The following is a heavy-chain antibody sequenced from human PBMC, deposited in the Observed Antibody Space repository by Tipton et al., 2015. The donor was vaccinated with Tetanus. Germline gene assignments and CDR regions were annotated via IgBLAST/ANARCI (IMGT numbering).Heavy chain of an antibody. CDR1: GFIFRNFL. D-gene: IGHD4-17*01. V-gene: IGHV3-30*18. Sequence: SLRLSCAASGFIFRNFLMYWVRQAPGKGLEWVADVSYDGDTKNYADSVKGRYSISRDNSKNTVYLQMSSLRAEDTAVYYCAKTISNDYVAAWGQGTLVTVSS. CDR2: VSYDGDTK. J-gene: IGHJ4*02. CDR3: AKTISNDYVAA.